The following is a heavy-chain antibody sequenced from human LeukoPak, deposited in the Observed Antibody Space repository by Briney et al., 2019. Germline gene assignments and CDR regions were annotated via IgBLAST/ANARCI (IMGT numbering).Heavy chain of an antibody. J-gene: IGHJ4*02. Sequence: SESLSLTCAVSGYSITSSSWWGWIRQPPGKGLEWIGYIYHSGTTYYNPSLQSRVTMSVDTSKNQFSLKLSSVTAVDTAVYYCARKENIYYYFDYWGQGTLVTVSS. V-gene: IGHV4-28*01. CDR1: GYSITSSSW. CDR2: IYHSGTT. CDR3: ARKENIYYYFDY. D-gene: IGHD2/OR15-2a*01.